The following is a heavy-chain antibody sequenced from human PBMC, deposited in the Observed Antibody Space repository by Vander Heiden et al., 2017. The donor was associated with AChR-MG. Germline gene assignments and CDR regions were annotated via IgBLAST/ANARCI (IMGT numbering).Heavy chain of an antibody. CDR3: ARSYYYDSSGYYYVGAFDI. CDR1: GGTFSSYA. D-gene: IGHD3-22*01. Sequence: QVQLVQSGAEVKKPGSSVKVSCKASGGTFSSYAIGWVRQAPGQGLEWMGGIIPIFGTANYAQKFQGRVTITADESTSTAYMELSSLRSEDTAVYYCARSYYYDSSGYYYVGAFDIWGQGTMVTVSS. V-gene: IGHV1-69*01. CDR2: IIPIFGTA. J-gene: IGHJ3*02.